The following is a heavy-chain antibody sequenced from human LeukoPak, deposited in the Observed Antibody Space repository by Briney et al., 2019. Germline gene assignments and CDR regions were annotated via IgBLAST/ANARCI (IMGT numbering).Heavy chain of an antibody. V-gene: IGHV3-74*01. CDR2: IISGGGST. CDR1: GFTFNRYA. Sequence: GGSLRLSCEASGFTFNRYAMSWVHQAPGKGLGWVSSIISGGGSTSHADSVKGPFTISRDNAKTTLYLQMNSLRAEDTAVYYCASARSSVAGHGNGYWGQGTLVTVSS. CDR3: ASARSSVAGHGNGY. J-gene: IGHJ4*02. D-gene: IGHD6-19*01.